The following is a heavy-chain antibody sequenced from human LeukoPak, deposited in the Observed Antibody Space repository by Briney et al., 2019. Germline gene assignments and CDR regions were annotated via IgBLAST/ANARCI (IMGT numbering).Heavy chain of an antibody. CDR3: ARDLTTVTTGWFDP. CDR1: GYTFTGYY. D-gene: IGHD4-17*01. Sequence: ASVKVSCKASGYTFTGYYMHWVRQAHGQGLEWMGWINPNSGGTNYAQKFQGRVTMTRDTSISTAYMELSRLRSDDTAVYYCARDLTTVTTGWFDPWGQGTLVTVSS. J-gene: IGHJ5*02. CDR2: INPNSGGT. V-gene: IGHV1-2*02.